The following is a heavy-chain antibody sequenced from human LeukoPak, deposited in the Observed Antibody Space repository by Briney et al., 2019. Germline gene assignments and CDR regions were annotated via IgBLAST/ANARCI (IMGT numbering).Heavy chain of an antibody. CDR3: ARAEAGYSSSWAHY. Sequence: GSVKVSCKASGGTFSSYAISWVRQAPGQGLEWMGWINPNSGGTNYAQKFQGRVTMTRDTSISTAYMELSRLRSDDTAVYYCARAEAGYSSSWAHYWGQGTLVTVSS. CDR2: INPNSGGT. J-gene: IGHJ4*02. D-gene: IGHD6-13*01. CDR1: GGTFSSYA. V-gene: IGHV1-2*02.